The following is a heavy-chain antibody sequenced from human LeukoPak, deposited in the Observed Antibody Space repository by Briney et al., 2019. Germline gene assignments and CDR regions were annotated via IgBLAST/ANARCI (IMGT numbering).Heavy chain of an antibody. CDR1: GGSFSGYY. CDR3: AREPPRGYSYGRHNRFDP. J-gene: IGHJ5*02. D-gene: IGHD5-18*01. Sequence: SETLSLTCAVYGGSFSGYYWSWIRQPPGKGLEWIGEINHSGSTNYNPSLKSRVTISVDTSKNQFSLKLSSVTAADTAVYYCAREPPRGYSYGRHNRFDPWGQGTLVTVSS. CDR2: INHSGST. V-gene: IGHV4-34*01.